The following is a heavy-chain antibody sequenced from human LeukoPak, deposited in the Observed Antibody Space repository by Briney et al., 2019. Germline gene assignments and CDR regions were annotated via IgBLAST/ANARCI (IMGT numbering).Heavy chain of an antibody. CDR1: GGSISSYY. Sequence: PSETLSLTCTVSGGSISSYYWNWFRQPPEKGLEWIGYIHYSGSTYYHPSLKNRVTISLDTSKTKFSLRLSSVTAADTAVYFCARGSPSTPDSWGQGTLVTVSS. D-gene: IGHD2-15*01. V-gene: IGHV4-59*01. J-gene: IGHJ4*02. CDR2: IHYSGST. CDR3: ARGSPSTPDS.